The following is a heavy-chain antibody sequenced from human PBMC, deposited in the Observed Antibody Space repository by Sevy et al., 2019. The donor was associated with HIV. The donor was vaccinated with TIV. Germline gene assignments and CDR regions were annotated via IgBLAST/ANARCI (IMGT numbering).Heavy chain of an antibody. J-gene: IGHJ4*02. Sequence: GGSLRLSCTTSGFSLSTYGMHWVRQAPGKGLEWVAGIWYDGSKKQYANSVKGRFTISRDNSKNTMYLQMNSLRVEDTALFYCARERDEHSSGWSVPFDNWGQGTLVTVSS. CDR2: IWYDGSKK. CDR3: ARERDEHSSGWSVPFDN. CDR1: GFSLSTYG. V-gene: IGHV3-33*01. D-gene: IGHD6-19*01.